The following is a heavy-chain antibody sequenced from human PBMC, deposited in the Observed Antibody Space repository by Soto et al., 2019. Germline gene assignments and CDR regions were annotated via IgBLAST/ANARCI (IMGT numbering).Heavy chain of an antibody. CDR3: ARRGRGGRPSGLEPRNYYGMDV. Sequence: SETLSLTCTVSGGSISSSSYYWGWIRQPPGKGLEWIGSIYYSGSTYYNPSLKSRVTISVDTSKNQFSLKLSSVTAADTAVYYCARRGRGGRPSGLEPRNYYGMDVWCQGTTVT. CDR2: IYYSGST. J-gene: IGHJ6*02. D-gene: IGHD1-1*01. V-gene: IGHV4-39*01. CDR1: GGSISSSSYY.